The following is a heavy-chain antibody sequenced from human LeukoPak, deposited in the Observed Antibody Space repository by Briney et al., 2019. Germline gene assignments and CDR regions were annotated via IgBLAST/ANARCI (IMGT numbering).Heavy chain of an antibody. J-gene: IGHJ2*01. CDR3: ARKYGSGSPWLFYWYFDL. Sequence: PGGSLRLSCAASGFTFSDYYMSWIRQAPGKGLEWVSYISSSGSTIYYADSVKGRFTISRDNAKNSLYLQMNSLRAEDTAVYYCARKYGSGSPWLFYWYFDLWGRGTLVTASS. V-gene: IGHV3-11*01. CDR2: ISSSGSTI. CDR1: GFTFSDYY. D-gene: IGHD3-10*01.